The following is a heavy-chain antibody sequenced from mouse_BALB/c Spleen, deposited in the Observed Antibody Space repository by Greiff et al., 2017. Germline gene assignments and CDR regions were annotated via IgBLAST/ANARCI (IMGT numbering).Heavy chain of an antibody. CDR1: GYSITSDYA. CDR3: ASFLRNYAMDY. Sequence: DVKLVESGPGLVKPSQSLSLTCTVTGYSITSDYAWNWIRQFPGNKLEWMGYISYSGSTSYNPSLKSRISITRDTSKNQFFLQLNSVTTEDTATYYCASFLRNYAMDYWGQGTSVTVSS. CDR2: ISYSGST. D-gene: IGHD1-1*01. V-gene: IGHV3-2*02. J-gene: IGHJ4*01.